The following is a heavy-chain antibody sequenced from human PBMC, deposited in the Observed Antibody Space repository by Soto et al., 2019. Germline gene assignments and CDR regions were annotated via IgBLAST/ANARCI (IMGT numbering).Heavy chain of an antibody. Sequence: GESLKLSCTGSGYSFTRYWIGWVRQMPGKGLEWMGIIYPGDSDTRYSPSFQGQVTISADKSISTAYLQWSSLKASDTAMYYCARHTYYYGSGSPNYGMDVWGQGTTVTVSS. CDR3: ARHTYYYGSGSPNYGMDV. CDR1: GYSFTRYW. CDR2: IYPGDSDT. J-gene: IGHJ6*02. D-gene: IGHD3-10*01. V-gene: IGHV5-51*01.